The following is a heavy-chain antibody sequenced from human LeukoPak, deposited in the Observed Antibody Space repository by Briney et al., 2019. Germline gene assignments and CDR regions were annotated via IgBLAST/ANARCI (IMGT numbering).Heavy chain of an antibody. J-gene: IGHJ4*02. CDR3: ARAGIAAAGTGY. Sequence: GGSLRLSCAASGFTFSSYAMSWVRQAPGEGLEWVSAISGSGGSTYYADSVKGRFTISRDNAKNSLYLQMNSLRAEDTAVYYCARAGIAAAGTGYWGQGTLVTVSS. D-gene: IGHD6-13*01. CDR2: ISGSGGST. V-gene: IGHV3-23*01. CDR1: GFTFSSYA.